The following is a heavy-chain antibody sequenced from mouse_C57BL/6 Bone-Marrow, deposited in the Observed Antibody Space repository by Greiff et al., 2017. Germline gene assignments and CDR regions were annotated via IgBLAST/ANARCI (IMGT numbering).Heavy chain of an antibody. Sequence: QVTLKVSGPGLLQSSQTLSLTCSFSGFSLSTSGMGVSWIRQPSGKGLEWLAHIYWDDDKRYNPSLKSRLTISKDTSRNQVFLKITSVDTADTATYYCARSITTGWFAYWGQGTLVTVSA. D-gene: IGHD1-2*01. V-gene: IGHV8-12*01. CDR3: ARSITTGWFAY. CDR1: GFSLSTSGMG. CDR2: IYWDDDK. J-gene: IGHJ3*01.